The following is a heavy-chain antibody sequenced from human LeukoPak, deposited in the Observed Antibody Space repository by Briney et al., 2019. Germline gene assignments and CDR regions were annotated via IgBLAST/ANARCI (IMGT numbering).Heavy chain of an antibody. CDR1: GGSFSGYY. J-gene: IGHJ4*02. V-gene: IGHV4-34*01. D-gene: IGHD5-24*01. Sequence: PSETLSLTCVVYGGSFSGYYWSWIRQPPGKGLEWIGEINHSGSTNYNPSLKSRVTISVDTSKNQFSLKLSSVTAADTAVYYCARVIRDGYNTLFDYWGQGTLVTVSS. CDR2: INHSGST. CDR3: ARVIRDGYNTLFDY.